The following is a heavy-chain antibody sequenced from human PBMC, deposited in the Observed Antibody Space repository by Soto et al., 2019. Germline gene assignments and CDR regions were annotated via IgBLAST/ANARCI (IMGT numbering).Heavy chain of an antibody. CDR3: AKGNEDYGDFTIFIDY. D-gene: IGHD4-17*01. CDR1: GFRFSDYS. J-gene: IGHJ4*02. V-gene: IGHV3-23*01. Sequence: PGGSLRLSCAASGFRFSDYSMNWVRQAPGRGLEWVSAISSSSGTTHYADSVKGRFTISRDNSKNTLYLQMNSLRAEDTAVYYCAKGNEDYGDFTIFIDYWGQGTLVTVSS. CDR2: ISSSSGTT.